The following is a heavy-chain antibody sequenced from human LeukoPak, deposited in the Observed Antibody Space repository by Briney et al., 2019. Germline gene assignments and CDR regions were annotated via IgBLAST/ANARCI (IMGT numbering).Heavy chain of an antibody. D-gene: IGHD6-19*01. J-gene: IGHJ4*02. CDR1: GFTFSSYG. CDR2: ISYDGSNK. V-gene: IGHV3-30*18. Sequence: PGGSLRLSCAASGFTFSSYGMHWVRQAPGKGLEWVAVISYDGSNKYYADSVKGRFTISRDNSKNTLYLQMNSLRAEDTAVYYCAKATEIAVAEDYWGQGTLVTVSS. CDR3: AKATEIAVAEDY.